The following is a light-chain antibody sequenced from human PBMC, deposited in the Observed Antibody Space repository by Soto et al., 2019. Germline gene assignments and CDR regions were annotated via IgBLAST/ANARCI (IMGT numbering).Light chain of an antibody. Sequence: DIQMTQSPSTLSASVGDRVTITCRASQSTSRWVTWYQQKPGKAPKVLIYDASSLESGVPSRFSGSASGTEFTLTISGLQPDDFATYYCQQYNSYLWTFGQGTKVDIK. CDR2: DAS. V-gene: IGKV1-5*01. J-gene: IGKJ1*01. CDR1: QSTSRW. CDR3: QQYNSYLWT.